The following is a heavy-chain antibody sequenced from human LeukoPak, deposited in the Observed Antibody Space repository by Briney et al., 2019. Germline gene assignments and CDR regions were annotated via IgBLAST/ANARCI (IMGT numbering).Heavy chain of an antibody. CDR2: IYHSGST. Sequence: PSETLSLTCAVSGGSISSSNWWSWVRQPPGKGLEWIGEIYHSGSTNYNPSLKSRVTISVDKSKNQFSLKLSSVTAADTAVYYCARVDGDFLPEYFQHWGQGTLVTVSS. D-gene: IGHD2-21*02. V-gene: IGHV4-4*02. CDR1: GGSISSSNW. J-gene: IGHJ1*01. CDR3: ARVDGDFLPEYFQH.